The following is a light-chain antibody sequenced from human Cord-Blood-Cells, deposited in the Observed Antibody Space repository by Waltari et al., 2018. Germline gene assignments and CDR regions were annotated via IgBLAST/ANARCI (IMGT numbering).Light chain of an antibody. CDR2: DAA. Sequence: EIVLKQSPATLSLSPGERATLSCRASQSVSSYLAWYQQKPGQAPRLLIYDAANRATGIPARFSGSGSGTDFTLTISSLEPEEFAVYYCQQRSTFGGGTKVEIK. J-gene: IGKJ4*01. CDR3: QQRST. V-gene: IGKV3-11*01. CDR1: QSVSSY.